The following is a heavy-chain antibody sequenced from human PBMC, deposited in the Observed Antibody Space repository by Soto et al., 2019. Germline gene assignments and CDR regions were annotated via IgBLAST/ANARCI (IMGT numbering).Heavy chain of an antibody. CDR1: GFTFSSYA. Sequence: EVQLLESGGGLVQPGGSLRLSCAASGFTFSSYAMSWVRQAPGKGLEWVSAISGSGGSTYYADSVKGRFTISRDNSKNTLYLPMNSLRAEDTAVYYCAKPFTRYQDPERTTVTYHFDYWGQGTLVTVSS. CDR3: AKPFTRYQDPERTTVTYHFDY. CDR2: ISGSGGST. J-gene: IGHJ4*02. D-gene: IGHD4-17*01. V-gene: IGHV3-23*01.